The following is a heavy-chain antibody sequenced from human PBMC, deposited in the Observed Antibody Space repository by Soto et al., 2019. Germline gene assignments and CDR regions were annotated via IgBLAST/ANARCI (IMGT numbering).Heavy chain of an antibody. CDR2: ISGSGGST. V-gene: IGHV3-23*01. CDR1: GFTFSSYA. D-gene: IGHD1-26*01. J-gene: IGHJ4*02. CDR3: AKDRGLLVGATALFDY. Sequence: EVQLLESGGGLVQPGGSLRLSCAASGFTFSSYAMSWVRQAPGKGLEWVSAISGSGGSTYYADSVKGRFTISRDNSKNTLYLQMNSLRAEDTAVYYCAKDRGLLVGATALFDYWGQGTLVTVSS.